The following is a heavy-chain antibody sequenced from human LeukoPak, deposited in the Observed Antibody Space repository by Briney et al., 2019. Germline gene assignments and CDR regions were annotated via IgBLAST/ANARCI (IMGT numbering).Heavy chain of an antibody. J-gene: IGHJ5*02. CDR2: FNPNTGGT. V-gene: IGHV1-2*02. D-gene: IGHD3-10*01. CDR1: GGTFSSYA. CDR3: ARDRSRGSGQFDP. Sequence: GASVKVSCKASGGTFSSYAISWVRQAPGQGLEWMAWFNPNTGGTNYAQVFQGRVTLTRDTSISTVYMEVTRLKFDDTAIYYCARDRSRGSGQFDPWGQGTLVTVSS.